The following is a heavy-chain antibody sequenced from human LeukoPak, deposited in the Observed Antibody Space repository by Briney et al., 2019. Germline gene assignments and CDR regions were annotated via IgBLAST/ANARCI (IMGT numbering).Heavy chain of an antibody. CDR3: AKDTPGYSSGWYDAFDI. CDR2: ISGSGGST. V-gene: IGHV3-23*01. J-gene: IGHJ3*02. D-gene: IGHD6-19*01. CDR1: GFTLSSYA. Sequence: GGSLRLSCAASGFTLSSYAMSWVRQAPGKGLEWVSAISGSGGSTYYADSVKGRFTISRDNSKNTLYLQMNSLRAEDTAVYYCAKDTPGYSSGWYDAFDIWGQGTMVTVSS.